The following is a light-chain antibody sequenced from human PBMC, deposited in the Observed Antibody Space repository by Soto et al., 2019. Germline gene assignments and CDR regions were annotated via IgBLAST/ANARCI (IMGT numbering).Light chain of an antibody. CDR2: LGS. CDR1: QSLLHGNGYNY. V-gene: IGKV2-28*01. J-gene: IGKJ3*01. CDR3: MQGLQMPFT. Sequence: DLVLTQSPLSLPVTPGEPASISCRSSQSLLHGNGYNYLEWYLQRPGQSPQLLIYLGSTRASGVPDRFSGSGSGTDFTLKISRVEDEDVGLYYCMQGLQMPFTLGPGTKVDIK.